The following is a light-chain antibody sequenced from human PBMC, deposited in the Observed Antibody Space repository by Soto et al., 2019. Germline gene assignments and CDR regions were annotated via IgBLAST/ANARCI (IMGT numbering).Light chain of an antibody. CDR2: DAS. CDR3: QQFNSYPLT. J-gene: IGKJ4*01. CDR1: QGIGSA. Sequence: AIQLTQSPSSLSASVGDRVTITCRASQGIGSALAWYQQRPGEAPRFLIYDASTLGSGVPLRFSGSGSGTYFTLTISTLQLEDFANYYCQQFNSYPLTFGGGTKVDI. V-gene: IGKV1-13*02.